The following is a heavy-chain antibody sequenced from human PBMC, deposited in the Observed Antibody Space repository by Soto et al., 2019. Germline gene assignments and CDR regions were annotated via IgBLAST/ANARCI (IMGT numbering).Heavy chain of an antibody. V-gene: IGHV3-74*01. Sequence: PGGSLRLSCAASGFTFSSYWMHWVRHAPGKGLVWVSRINSDGSSTSYADSVKGRFTISRDNAKNTLYLQMNSLRAEDTAVYYCAIPGYCSGGSCYGWFDPWGQGTLVIVSS. CDR1: GFTFSSYW. CDR3: AIPGYCSGGSCYGWFDP. D-gene: IGHD2-15*01. J-gene: IGHJ5*02. CDR2: INSDGSST.